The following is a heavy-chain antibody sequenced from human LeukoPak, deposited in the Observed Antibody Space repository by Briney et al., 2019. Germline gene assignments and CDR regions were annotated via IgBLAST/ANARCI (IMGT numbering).Heavy chain of an antibody. Sequence: SETLSLTCTVSGVSVSNFYWSWIRQPAGKGLEWIGRIYTSGSTNYNPSLKSRVTMSVDTSKNQLSLKLSSVTAADTAVYYCARRVQKMAAYYFDYWGQGTLVTVSS. CDR3: ARRVQKMAAYYFDY. CDR2: IYTSGST. D-gene: IGHD5-24*01. V-gene: IGHV4-4*07. J-gene: IGHJ4*02. CDR1: GVSVSNFY.